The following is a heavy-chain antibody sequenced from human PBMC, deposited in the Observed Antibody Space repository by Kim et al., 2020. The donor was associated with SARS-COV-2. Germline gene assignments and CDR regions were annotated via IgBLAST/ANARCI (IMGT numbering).Heavy chain of an antibody. D-gene: IGHD3-3*01. CDR1: GGSISSSSYY. CDR3: ARHYPAERFLEWLPGFGY. Sequence: SETLSLTCTVSGGSISSSSYYWGWIRQPPGKGLEWIGSIYYSGSTYYNPSLKSRVTISVDTSKNQFSLKLSSVTAADTAVYYCARHYPAERFLEWLPGFGYWGQVTLVTVSS. V-gene: IGHV4-39*01. J-gene: IGHJ4*02. CDR2: IYYSGST.